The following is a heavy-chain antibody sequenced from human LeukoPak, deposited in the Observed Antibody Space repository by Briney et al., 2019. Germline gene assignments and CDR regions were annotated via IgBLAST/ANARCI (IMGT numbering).Heavy chain of an antibody. D-gene: IGHD5-18*01. J-gene: IGHJ4*02. CDR1: GGSISSYY. Sequence: SETLSLTCTASGGSISSYYWSWIRQPPGKGLEWIGCIYYSVSTNYNPSLKSRVTISVDTSKKQFSLKLSSVTAADTAVYYCASSPRYSYGFDYWGQGTLVTVSS. CDR3: ASSPRYSYGFDY. CDR2: IYYSVST. V-gene: IGHV4-59*01.